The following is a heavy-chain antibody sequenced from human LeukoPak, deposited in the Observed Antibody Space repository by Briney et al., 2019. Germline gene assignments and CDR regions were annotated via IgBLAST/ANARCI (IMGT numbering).Heavy chain of an antibody. J-gene: IGHJ5*02. V-gene: IGHV4-38-2*02. D-gene: IGHD6-13*01. CDR1: GYSISSGYY. CDR2: IYHSRST. CDR3: ARAYSSSWYFNWFGP. Sequence: SETLSLTCTVSGYSISSGYYWAWIRQPPGKGLEWLGNIYHSRSTYYNPSLKSRVTISVDTSKNQFSLNLSSVTAADTAVYYCARAYSSSWYFNWFGPWGQGTLVTVSS.